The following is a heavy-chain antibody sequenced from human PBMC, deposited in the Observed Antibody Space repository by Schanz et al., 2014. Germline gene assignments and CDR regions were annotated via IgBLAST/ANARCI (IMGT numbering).Heavy chain of an antibody. CDR2: ISAYNGDT. D-gene: IGHD6-13*01. V-gene: IGHV1-18*04. CDR1: GYSFNLFG. Sequence: QVQLVQSGAEVKKPGASVKVSCKTSGYSFNLFGVSWVRQAPGQGLEWMGWISAYNGDTKFAKTFQDRVTLTTDTSTSTAYMELRSLRSDDTAVYYCARNIIATARAYDIWGQGTMVTVSS. CDR3: ARNIIATARAYDI. J-gene: IGHJ3*02.